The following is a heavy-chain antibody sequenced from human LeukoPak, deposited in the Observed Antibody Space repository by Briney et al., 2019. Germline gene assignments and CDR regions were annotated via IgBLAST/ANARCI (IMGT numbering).Heavy chain of an antibody. D-gene: IGHD4-23*01. J-gene: IGHJ5*02. CDR1: GFTFSSYW. CDR3: ARDREVVTSIIWFDP. CDR2: IKQDGSEK. Sequence: GSLRLSCAASGFTFSSYWMSWVRQAPGKGLEWVANIKQDGSEKYYVDSVKGRFTISRDNAKNSLYLQMNSLRAEDTAVYYCARDREVVTSIIWFDPWGQGTLVTVSS. V-gene: IGHV3-7*01.